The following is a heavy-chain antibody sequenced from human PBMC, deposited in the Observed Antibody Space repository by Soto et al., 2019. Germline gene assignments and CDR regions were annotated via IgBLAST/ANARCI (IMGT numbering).Heavy chain of an antibody. J-gene: IGHJ4*02. Sequence: GGSLSLSCAASGFIFNNYAMSWVRQAPGKGPEWVSFISAGGGSPNYADSVKGRFTISRDNSKNMVYLQMNSLRAEDTAVYYCAKDGEFYDFVTGYYLTGHYFDYWGQGTPVTVSS. CDR3: AKDGEFYDFVTGYYLTGHYFDY. V-gene: IGHV3-23*01. CDR1: GFIFNNYA. D-gene: IGHD3-9*01. CDR2: ISAGGGSP.